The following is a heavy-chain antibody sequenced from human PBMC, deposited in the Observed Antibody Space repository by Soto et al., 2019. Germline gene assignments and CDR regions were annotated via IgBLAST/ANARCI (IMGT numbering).Heavy chain of an antibody. CDR3: ASRIGILSSGWYFAY. V-gene: IGHV3-30*03. Sequence: QVQLVESGGGVVQPGRSLRLSCAASGFPFSNYGMHWVRQAPGKGLEWVAFISYDGSRKYYADSLKGRFTISRDNSRNTLDLQMNSLSAEDTAVYYCASRIGILSSGWYFAYWGQGTLVTVSS. CDR2: ISYDGSRK. D-gene: IGHD6-19*01. J-gene: IGHJ4*02. CDR1: GFPFSNYG.